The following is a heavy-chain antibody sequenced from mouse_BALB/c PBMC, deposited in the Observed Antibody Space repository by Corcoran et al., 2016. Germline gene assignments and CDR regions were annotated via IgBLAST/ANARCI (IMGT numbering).Heavy chain of an antibody. J-gene: IGHJ4*01. CDR1: GYTFTSYT. V-gene: IGHV1-4*01. CDR3: ARPVVASEGAMDY. Sequence: QVQLQQSGAELARPGASVKMSCKASGYTFTSYTMHWVKQRPGQGLEWIGYINPSSGYTNYNQKFKDKATLTADKSSSTAYMQLSSLTSEDSAVYYCARPVVASEGAMDYWGQGTSVTVSS. CDR2: INPSSGYT. D-gene: IGHD1-1*01.